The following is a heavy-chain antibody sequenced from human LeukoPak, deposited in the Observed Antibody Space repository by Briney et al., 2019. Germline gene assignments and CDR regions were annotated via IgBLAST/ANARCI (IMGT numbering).Heavy chain of an antibody. V-gene: IGHV1-46*01. J-gene: IGHJ5*02. Sequence: ASVKVSCKTSGYTFTGYYMHWVRQAPGQGLEWMGIINPSGGSTSYAQKFQGRVTMTRDMSTSTDYMELSSLRSEDTAVYYCARDNSVEDTAWWFDPWGQGTLVTVSS. CDR1: GYTFTGYY. D-gene: IGHD4-23*01. CDR2: INPSGGST. CDR3: ARDNSVEDTAWWFDP.